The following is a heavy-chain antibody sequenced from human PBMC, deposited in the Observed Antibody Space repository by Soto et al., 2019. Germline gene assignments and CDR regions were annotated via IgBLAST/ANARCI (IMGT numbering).Heavy chain of an antibody. J-gene: IGHJ6*02. Sequence: GASVKVSCKASGYTFTSYYMHWVRQAPGQGLEWMGIINPSGGSTSYAQKFQGRVTMTRDTSTSTVYMELSSLRSEDTAVYYCARDQPYYYYYYGMDVWGQGTTVTVSS. CDR2: INPSGGST. V-gene: IGHV1-46*01. CDR1: GYTFTSYY. CDR3: ARDQPYYYYYYGMDV.